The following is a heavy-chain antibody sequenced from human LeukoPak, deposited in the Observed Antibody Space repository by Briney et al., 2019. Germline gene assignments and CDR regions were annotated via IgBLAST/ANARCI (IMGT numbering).Heavy chain of an antibody. CDR1: GGSISSGGYS. V-gene: IGHV4-30-2*01. CDR3: ARAVTGEWYFDL. D-gene: IGHD7-27*01. J-gene: IGHJ2*01. Sequence: PSQTLSLTCAVSGGSISSGGYSWGWIRQPPGRGLEWIGYIYHSGSTYYKPSLKSRVTISVDRSNNQFSLKLSSVTAADTAVYYCARAVTGEWYFDLWGRGTLVTVSS. CDR2: IYHSGST.